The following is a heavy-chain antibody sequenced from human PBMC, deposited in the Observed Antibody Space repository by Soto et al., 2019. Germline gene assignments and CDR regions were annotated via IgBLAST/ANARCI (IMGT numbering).Heavy chain of an antibody. CDR3: ATSYGSGSRPFDY. CDR1: GDTFNFYT. Sequence: QVQLLQSGAEVKKPGSSVKVSCKASGDTFNFYTISWVRQAPGQGLEWMGRIIPMLGMSNYAQKFQDRVTIIADKSTSTAYMQLSSLRSEDTAIYYCATSYGSGSRPFDYWGQGTLVTVSS. J-gene: IGHJ4*02. D-gene: IGHD3-10*01. V-gene: IGHV1-69*02. CDR2: IIPMLGMS.